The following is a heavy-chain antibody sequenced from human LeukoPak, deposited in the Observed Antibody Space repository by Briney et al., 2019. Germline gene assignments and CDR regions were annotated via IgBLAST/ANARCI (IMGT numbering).Heavy chain of an antibody. CDR3: AKDGIAAAPYNWFDP. D-gene: IGHD6-13*01. Sequence: ETLSLTCTVSGGSISSSSYYWGWIRQPPGKGLEWVSAISGSGGSTYYADSVKGRFTISRDNSKNTLYLQMNSLRAEDTAVYYCAKDGIAAAPYNWFDPWGQGTLVSVSS. J-gene: IGHJ5*02. CDR2: ISGSGGST. CDR1: GGSISSSSYY. V-gene: IGHV3-23*01.